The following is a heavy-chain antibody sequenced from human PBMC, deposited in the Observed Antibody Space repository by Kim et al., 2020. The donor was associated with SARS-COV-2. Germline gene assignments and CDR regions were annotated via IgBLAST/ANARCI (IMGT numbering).Heavy chain of an antibody. Sequence: GEYVKGRYTISRDNAKNTLYLKMNSLRAEDTAVYYCVRRQFTRGWYYFDYWGQGTLVTVSS. D-gene: IGHD6-19*01. CDR3: VRRQFTRGWYYFDY. J-gene: IGHJ4*02. V-gene: IGHV3-74*01.